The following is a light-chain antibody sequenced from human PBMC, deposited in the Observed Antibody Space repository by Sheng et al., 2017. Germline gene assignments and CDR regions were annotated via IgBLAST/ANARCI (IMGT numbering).Light chain of an antibody. CDR3: SSYAGSKGV. CDR2: EVS. Sequence: QSALTQPPSASGSPGQSVTISCTGTSSDVGGYNYVSWYQQHPGKAPKLIIYEVSKRPSGVPDRFSGSKSGNTASLTVSGLQAEDEADYYCSSYAGSKGVFGTGTKVTVL. CDR1: SSDVGGYNY. J-gene: IGLJ1*01. V-gene: IGLV2-8*01.